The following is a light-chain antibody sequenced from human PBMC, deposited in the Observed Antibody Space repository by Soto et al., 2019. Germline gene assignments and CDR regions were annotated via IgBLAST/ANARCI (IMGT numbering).Light chain of an antibody. CDR3: QQYDTLPT. CDR2: GAS. V-gene: IGKV3-20*01. CDR1: QSVSSN. J-gene: IGKJ1*01. Sequence: IVFRQWPSTLSVSPGERATLSCRASQSVSSNLAWYQQKPGQAPRLLIYGASSRATGIPDRFSGSESGTDFTLTISRLEPEDFAVYYCQQYDTLPTFAQRTKVAIK.